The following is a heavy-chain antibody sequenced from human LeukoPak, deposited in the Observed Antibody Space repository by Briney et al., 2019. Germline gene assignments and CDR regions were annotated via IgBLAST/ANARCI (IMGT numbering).Heavy chain of an antibody. CDR2: IYTSGST. CDR1: GGSISSYY. Sequence: PSETLSLTCTVSGGSISSYYWSWIRQPAGKGLEWIGRIYTSGSTNYNPSLKSRVTMSVDTSKNQFSLKLSSVTAADTAVYYCARSQFYGSGSYQGRWFDPWGQGTLVTVSS. J-gene: IGHJ5*02. V-gene: IGHV4-4*07. D-gene: IGHD3-10*01. CDR3: ARSQFYGSGSYQGRWFDP.